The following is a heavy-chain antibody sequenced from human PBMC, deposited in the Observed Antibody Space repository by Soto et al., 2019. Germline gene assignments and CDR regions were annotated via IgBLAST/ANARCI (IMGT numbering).Heavy chain of an antibody. D-gene: IGHD6-6*01. CDR3: ARTDAYNSSFFDS. CDR1: GDSVNSAY. J-gene: IGHJ4*02. Sequence: QVQLQEMGPGLVKPSQTLTITCTVSGDSVNSAYWGWIRQLPGKGLEWMGNIYHTGRTFYNPSLKSRVAISIDTSKPLFSLKMRSVTAADTAVYYCARTDAYNSSFFDSWGLGTVVTVSS. CDR2: IYHTGRT. V-gene: IGHV4-31*03.